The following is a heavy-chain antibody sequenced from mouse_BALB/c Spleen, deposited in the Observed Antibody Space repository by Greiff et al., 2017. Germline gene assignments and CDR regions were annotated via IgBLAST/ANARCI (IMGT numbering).Heavy chain of an antibody. CDR2: ISSGGSYT. Sequence: EVKVVESGGGLVKPGGSLKLSCAASGFTFSSYTMSWVRQTPEKRLEWVATISSGGSYTYYPDSVKGRFTISRDNAKNTLYLQMSSLKSEDTAMYYCTRDEGWGQGTSVTVSS. CDR1: GFTFSSYT. CDR3: TRDEG. J-gene: IGHJ4*01. V-gene: IGHV5-6-4*01.